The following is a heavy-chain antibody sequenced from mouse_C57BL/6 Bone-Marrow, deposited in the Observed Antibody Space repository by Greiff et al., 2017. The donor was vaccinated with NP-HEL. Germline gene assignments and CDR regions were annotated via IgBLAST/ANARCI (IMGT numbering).Heavy chain of an antibody. CDR3: VIRFYYYGSSPGAY. D-gene: IGHD1-1*01. CDR2: IHPSDSDT. J-gene: IGHJ3*01. Sequence: QVQLQQPGAELVKPGASVKVSCKASGYTFTSYWMHWVKQRPGQGLEWIGRIHPSDSDTNYNQKFKGKATLTVDKSSSTAYMQLSSLTSEDSAVYYCVIRFYYYGSSPGAYWGQGTLVTVSA. V-gene: IGHV1-74*01. CDR1: GYTFTSYW.